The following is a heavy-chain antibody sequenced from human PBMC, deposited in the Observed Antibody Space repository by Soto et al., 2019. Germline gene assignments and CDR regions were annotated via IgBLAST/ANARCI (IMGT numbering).Heavy chain of an antibody. Sequence: GGSLRLSCAASGFTFSHCGFHWVRQAPGKGLEWVAFIWYDGTKQYCADSVRGRFTITRDNSKNTLYLGMNSLRAEDTAVYFCARDEGAPRTYYFDYWGQGALVTVSS. V-gene: IGHV3-33*01. CDR1: GFTFSHCG. J-gene: IGHJ4*02. CDR3: ARDEGAPRTYYFDY. CDR2: IWYDGTKQ.